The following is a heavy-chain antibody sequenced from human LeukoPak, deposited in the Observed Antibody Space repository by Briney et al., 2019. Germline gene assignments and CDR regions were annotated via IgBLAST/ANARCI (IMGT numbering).Heavy chain of an antibody. V-gene: IGHV5-51*01. J-gene: IGHJ4*02. CDR3: AREQTYYDILTGYYLPDY. D-gene: IGHD3-9*01. CDR2: IYPGDSDT. CDR1: GYSFTSYW. Sequence: GESLKTSCKGSGYSFTSYWIGWVRQMPGKGLEWMGIIYPGDSDTRYSPSFQGQVTISADKSISTAYLQWSSLKASDTAMYYCAREQTYYDILTGYYLPDYWGQGTLVTVSS.